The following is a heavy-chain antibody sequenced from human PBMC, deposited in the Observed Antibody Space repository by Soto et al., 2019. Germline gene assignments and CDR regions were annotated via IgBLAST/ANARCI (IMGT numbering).Heavy chain of an antibody. CDR1: GFTFCISG. CDR2: ISYDGSNK. CDR3: AKRRSSAYGMDV. D-gene: IGHD6-6*01. J-gene: IGHJ6*02. V-gene: IGHV3-30*18. Sequence: PAGSLRLSCAASGFTFCISGMHGVRQAPGKGLEWVAVISYDGSNKYYADSVKGRFTISRDNSKNTLYLQMNSLRAEDTAVYYCAKRRSSAYGMDVWGQGTTVTVSS.